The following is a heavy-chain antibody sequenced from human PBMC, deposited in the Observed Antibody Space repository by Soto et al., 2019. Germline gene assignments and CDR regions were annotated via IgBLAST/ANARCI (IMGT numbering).Heavy chain of an antibody. V-gene: IGHV1-46*01. Sequence: QVQLVQSGAEVKRPGDSVTVSCKTSGYIFTSYWIHWVRQAPGQGLEWMGLIKPSGGSTTYAQKFQGRVTMTRDTPTSTVYMEMRSLNSEDTAVYYCARVEGYSADERDWGQGTLVTVSS. J-gene: IGHJ4*02. CDR2: IKPSGGST. D-gene: IGHD5-12*01. CDR1: GYIFTSYW. CDR3: ARVEGYSADERD.